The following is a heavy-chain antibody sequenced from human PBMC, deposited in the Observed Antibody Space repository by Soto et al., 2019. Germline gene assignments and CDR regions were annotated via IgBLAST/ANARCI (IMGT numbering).Heavy chain of an antibody. CDR1: GFAFSSYA. D-gene: IGHD3-10*01. J-gene: IGHJ4*02. CDR2: ISYDGSNK. Sequence: QVLLVESGGGVVQPGRPLRLSCAASGFAFSSYAMHWVRQAPGKGLEGVAVISYDGSNKYYADSVKGRFTISGDNSKNTLYLQMNSLRAEDTAVYYCARDLSGSGDWGQGTLVTVSS. V-gene: IGHV3-30-3*01. CDR3: ARDLSGSGD.